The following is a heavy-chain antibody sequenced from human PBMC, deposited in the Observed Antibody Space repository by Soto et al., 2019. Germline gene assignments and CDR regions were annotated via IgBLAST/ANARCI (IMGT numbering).Heavy chain of an antibody. V-gene: IGHV6-1*01. J-gene: IGHJ4*02. CDR3: AREGRATVTTQTQPFDY. CDR2: TYYRSKWYN. Sequence: QSQTLSLTCAISGDSVSSNSAAWNWIRQSPSRGLEWLGRTYYRSKWYNDYAVSVKSRITINPDTSKNQFSLQLNSVTPEDTAVYYCAREGRATVTTQTQPFDYWGQGTLVTVSS. CDR1: GDSVSSNSAA. D-gene: IGHD4-17*01.